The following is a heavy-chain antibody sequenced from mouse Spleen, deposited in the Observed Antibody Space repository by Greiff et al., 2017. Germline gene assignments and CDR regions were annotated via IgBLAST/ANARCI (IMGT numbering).Heavy chain of an antibody. CDR1: GFSLTSYG. Sequence: QVQLKESGPGLVAPSQSLSITCTVSGFSLTSYGVDWVRQSPGKGLEWLGVIWGGGSTNYNSALKSRLSISKDNSQSQDFLKMNSLQTDDTDVYYCASETGRYAMDYWGQGTSVTVSS. D-gene: IGHD4-1*01. CDR3: ASETGRYAMDY. CDR2: IWGGGST. V-gene: IGHV2-6*01. J-gene: IGHJ4*01.